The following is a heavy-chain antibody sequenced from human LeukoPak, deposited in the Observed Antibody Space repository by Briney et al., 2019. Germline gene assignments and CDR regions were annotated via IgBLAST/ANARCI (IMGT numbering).Heavy chain of an antibody. CDR1: GYSFTGQY. CDR3: ARGAGPVSTPDYYFNGLDV. CDR2: ITPHNGDT. J-gene: IGHJ6*02. Sequence: ASVKVSCKASGYSFTGQYIYWVRQAPGQGLEWMGRITPHNGDTNDAQRFQGRVTMTSDTFISTAFMELSSLRSDDTAVYYCARGAGPVSTPDYYFNGLDVWGQGTTVTVSS. D-gene: IGHD1-14*01. V-gene: IGHV1-2*06.